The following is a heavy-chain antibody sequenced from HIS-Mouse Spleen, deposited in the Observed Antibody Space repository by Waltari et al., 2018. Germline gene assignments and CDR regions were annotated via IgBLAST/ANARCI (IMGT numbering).Heavy chain of an antibody. CDR2: IYYRGRT. J-gene: IGHJ2*01. D-gene: IGHD6-13*01. CDR1: GGSISSSSYY. CDR3: AREIPYSSSWYDWYFDL. Sequence: QLQLQESGPGLVKPSETLSLTCTVSGGSISSSSYYWGWIRQPPWKGLEWIWSIYYRGRTSYKPSLKSRVTISVDTAKNQFSLKLSSVTAADTAVYYCAREIPYSSSWYDWYFDLWGRGTLVTVSS. V-gene: IGHV4-39*07.